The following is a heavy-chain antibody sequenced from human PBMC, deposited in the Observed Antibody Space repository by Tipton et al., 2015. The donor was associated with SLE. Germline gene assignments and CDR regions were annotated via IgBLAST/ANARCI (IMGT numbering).Heavy chain of an antibody. D-gene: IGHD3-22*01. CDR1: GGSITSGSYH. J-gene: IGHJ5*02. Sequence: TLSLTCTVSGGSITSGSYHWSWIRQPAGKELEWIGHIYTSGATDYNPSRRSRVTISTDTSKNQFYLDLNSVTAADTAVYYCARDETSRWYYTWGRGALVTVSS. CDR2: IYTSGAT. CDR3: ARDETSRWYYT. V-gene: IGHV4-61*09.